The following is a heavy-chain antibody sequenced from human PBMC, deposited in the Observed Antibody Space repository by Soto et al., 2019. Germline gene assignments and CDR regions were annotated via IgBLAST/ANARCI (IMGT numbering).Heavy chain of an antibody. J-gene: IGHJ3*02. V-gene: IGHV3-48*01. Sequence: PGGSLRLSCAASGFTFSSYSMNWVRQAPGKGLEWVSYISSSSSTIYYADSVKGRFTISRDNAKNSLYLQMNSLRAEDTAVYYCAKDTLELAGGAFDIWGQGTMVTVSS. CDR3: AKDTLELAGGAFDI. D-gene: IGHD1-7*01. CDR1: GFTFSSYS. CDR2: ISSSSSTI.